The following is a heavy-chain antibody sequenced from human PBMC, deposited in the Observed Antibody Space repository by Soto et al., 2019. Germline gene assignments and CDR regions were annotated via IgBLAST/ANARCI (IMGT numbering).Heavy chain of an antibody. J-gene: IGHJ4*02. CDR1: GFTFSSNY. CDR2: IYSGGST. CDR3: ARGEGSGYPIDY. V-gene: IGHV3-53*01. Sequence: GGSLRLSCAASGFTFSSNYMSWVRQAPGKGLEWVSVIYSGGSTYYADSVKGRFTISRDNSKNTLYLQMNSLRAEDTAVYYCARGEGSGYPIDYWGQGTLVTVSS. D-gene: IGHD3-22*01.